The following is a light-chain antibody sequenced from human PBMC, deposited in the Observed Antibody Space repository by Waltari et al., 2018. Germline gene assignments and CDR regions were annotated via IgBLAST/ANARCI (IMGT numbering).Light chain of an antibody. CDR2: NNN. CDR1: SSDIGINI. V-gene: IGLV1-44*01. Sequence: QSVLTQPPSASGTPGQRVTISCSGSSSDIGINIVNWYQQLPGTAPKLLIYNNNRRPSGVPDRFSGSQSGTSASLAISGLQSEDEATDDCAAWDDSQNGVVFGGETKLTV. J-gene: IGLJ2*01. CDR3: AAWDDSQNGVV.